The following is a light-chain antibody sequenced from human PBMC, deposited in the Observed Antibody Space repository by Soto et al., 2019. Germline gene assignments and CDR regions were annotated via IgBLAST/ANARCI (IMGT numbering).Light chain of an antibody. J-gene: IGKJ1*01. Sequence: DIQITQSPSSLSASVGDRVTITCRASQSISSYLNWYQQKPGKAPKLLIYAASSLQSGVPSRFSGSGSGTDFTLTISCLQSEDFATYYCQQYYSYPQTFGQGTKV. V-gene: IGKV1-39*01. CDR2: AAS. CDR1: QSISSY. CDR3: QQYYSYPQT.